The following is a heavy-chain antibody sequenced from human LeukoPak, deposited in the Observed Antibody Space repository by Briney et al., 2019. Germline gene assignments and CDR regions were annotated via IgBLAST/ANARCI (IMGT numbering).Heavy chain of an antibody. CDR2: ISSSSSYI. J-gene: IGHJ4*02. Sequence: GGSLRLSCAASGFTFSSYSMNWVRQAPGKGLEWVSSISSSSSYIYYADSVKGRFTISRDNSKNTLYLQMNSLRAEDTAVYYCAKDLLRDYYGSGSSRYWGQGTLVTVSS. V-gene: IGHV3-21*04. D-gene: IGHD3-10*01. CDR3: AKDLLRDYYGSGSSRY. CDR1: GFTFSSYS.